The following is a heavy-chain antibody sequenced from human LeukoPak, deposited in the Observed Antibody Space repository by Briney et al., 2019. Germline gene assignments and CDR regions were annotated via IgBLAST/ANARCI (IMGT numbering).Heavy chain of an antibody. J-gene: IGHJ4*02. V-gene: IGHV3-23*01. D-gene: IGHD6-19*01. CDR3: ATLGPLIAVAGNYY. CDR2: ISGSGGST. Sequence: GGPLRLSCAASGFTFSSYAMSWVRQAPGKGLEWVSAISGSGGSTYYADSVKGRFTISRDNSKNTLYLQMNSLRAEDTAVYYCATLGPLIAVAGNYYWGQGTLVTVSS. CDR1: GFTFSSYA.